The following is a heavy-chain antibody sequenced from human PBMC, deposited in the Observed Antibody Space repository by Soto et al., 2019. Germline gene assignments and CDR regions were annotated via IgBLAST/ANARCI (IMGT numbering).Heavy chain of an antibody. J-gene: IGHJ6*02. CDR1: GFTFSSYA. D-gene: IGHD1-26*01. Sequence: SLRLSCAASGFTFSSYAMHWVRQAPGKGLEWVAVISYDGSNKYYADSVKGRFTISRDNSKNTLYLQMNSLRAEDTAVYYCARDPYSGSQEGYYYYYGMDVWGQGTTVTVSS. V-gene: IGHV3-30-3*01. CDR3: ARDPYSGSQEGYYYYYGMDV. CDR2: ISYDGSNK.